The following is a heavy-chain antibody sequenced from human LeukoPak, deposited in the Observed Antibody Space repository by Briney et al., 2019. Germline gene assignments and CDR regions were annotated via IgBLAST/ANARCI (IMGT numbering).Heavy chain of an antibody. D-gene: IGHD1-26*01. Sequence: GGSLRLSCVASGLSLSTYAMSWVRQAPGKGLEWVSAISGSGGSTYYADSVKGRFTISRDNSKNTLYLQMNSLRAEDTAVYYCAIQWELQSGFDYWGQGTLVTVSS. CDR2: ISGSGGST. CDR3: AIQWELQSGFDY. V-gene: IGHV3-23*01. J-gene: IGHJ4*02. CDR1: GLSLSTYA.